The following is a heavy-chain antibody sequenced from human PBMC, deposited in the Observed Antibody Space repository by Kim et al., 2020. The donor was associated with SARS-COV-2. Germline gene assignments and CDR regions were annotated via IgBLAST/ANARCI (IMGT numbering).Heavy chain of an antibody. CDR2: VYYDGST. J-gene: IGHJ4*02. Sequence: SETLSLTCTVSSGSMRNYYWTWIRQPPGKGLECIGYVYYDGSTNYNPSLKSRVTMSVDTSKNQFSLKLSSVTAADTAVYYCATYGSGNYYFEYWGQGTLVTVSS. D-gene: IGHD3-10*01. CDR1: SGSMRNYY. CDR3: ATYGSGNYYFEY. V-gene: IGHV4-59*01.